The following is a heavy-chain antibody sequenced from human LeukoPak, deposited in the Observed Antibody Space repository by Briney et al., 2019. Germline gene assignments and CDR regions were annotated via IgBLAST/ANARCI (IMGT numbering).Heavy chain of an antibody. CDR1: GGSISSSSYY. J-gene: IGHJ3*02. Sequence: SETLSLTCTVAGGSISSSSYYWGWICQPPGKGLEWIGSIYYSGSTYYNPSLKSRVTISVDTSKNQFSLKLSSVTAADTAVYYCAIRGSISRAFDIWGQGTMVTVSS. D-gene: IGHD6-6*01. CDR3: AIRGSISRAFDI. CDR2: IYYSGST. V-gene: IGHV4-39*07.